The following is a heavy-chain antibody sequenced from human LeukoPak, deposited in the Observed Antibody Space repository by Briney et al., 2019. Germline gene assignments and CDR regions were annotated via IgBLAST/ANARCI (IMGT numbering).Heavy chain of an antibody. CDR1: GGTFSSYA. Sequence: ASVKVSCKASGGTFSSYAISWVRQTPGQGLEWMGGIIPIFGTANYAQKFQGRVTITADKSTSTAYMELSSLRSEDTAVYYCAKCRRDTVVVPAAMFPYYYYYMDVWGKGTTVTVSS. CDR3: AKCRRDTVVVPAAMFPYYYYYMDV. J-gene: IGHJ6*03. D-gene: IGHD2-2*01. CDR2: IIPIFGTA. V-gene: IGHV1-69*06.